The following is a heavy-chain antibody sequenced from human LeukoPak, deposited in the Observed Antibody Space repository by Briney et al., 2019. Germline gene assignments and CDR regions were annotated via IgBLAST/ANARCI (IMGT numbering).Heavy chain of an antibody. Sequence: GGSLRLSCAASGFNFSNYGMHWVRQAPGQGLEWVSAISGSGGSTYYADSVKGRFTISRDNSKNTLYLQMNSLRAEDTAVYYCAKGRDSGWYYFDYWGQGTLVTVSS. V-gene: IGHV3-23*01. CDR3: AKGRDSGWYYFDY. D-gene: IGHD6-19*01. CDR2: ISGSGGST. J-gene: IGHJ4*02. CDR1: GFNFSNYG.